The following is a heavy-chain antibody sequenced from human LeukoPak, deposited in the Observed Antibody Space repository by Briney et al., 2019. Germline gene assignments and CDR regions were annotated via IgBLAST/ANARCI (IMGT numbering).Heavy chain of an antibody. Sequence: GGSLRLSCAASGFTFSSYSMNWVRQAPGKGLEWVSSISSSSSYIYYADSVKGRFTISRDNAKNSLYLQMNSLRAEDTAVYYCARGPLYYYDSSGYAGDYWGQGTLVTVFS. CDR3: ARGPLYYYDSSGYAGDY. CDR2: ISSSSSYI. J-gene: IGHJ4*02. D-gene: IGHD3-22*01. CDR1: GFTFSSYS. V-gene: IGHV3-21*01.